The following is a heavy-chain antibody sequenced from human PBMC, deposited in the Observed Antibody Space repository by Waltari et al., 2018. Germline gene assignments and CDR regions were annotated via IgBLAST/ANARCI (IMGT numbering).Heavy chain of an antibody. CDR1: GFSFSTSS. V-gene: IGHV3-21*01. CDR2: ISPSSAHI. J-gene: IGHJ4*02. CDR3: ARGGVTTRGYDS. Sequence: EVHLVESGGGLVKPGGSLRLSCAASGFSFSTSSMNWVRQAPGKGLEWVSSISPSSAHIYYADSVKGRFTISRDNARDSLYLEMNSLRPDDTAVYYCARGGVTTRGYDSWGQGTVVAVSS. D-gene: IGHD3-22*01.